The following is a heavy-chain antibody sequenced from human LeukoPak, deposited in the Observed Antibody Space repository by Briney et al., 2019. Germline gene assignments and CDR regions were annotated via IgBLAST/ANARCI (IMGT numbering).Heavy chain of an antibody. CDR1: GFTFSSYW. J-gene: IGHJ4*02. D-gene: IGHD6-13*01. V-gene: IGHV3-7*01. CDR2: IKQDGSEK. Sequence: GGSLRLSCAASGFTFSSYWMSWVRQAPGKGLEWVANIKQDGSEKYYVDSVKGRFTISRDNAKNSLYLQMNSLRAEDTAVYYCARELPGIAAAFDYWDQGTLVTVSS. CDR3: ARELPGIAAAFDY.